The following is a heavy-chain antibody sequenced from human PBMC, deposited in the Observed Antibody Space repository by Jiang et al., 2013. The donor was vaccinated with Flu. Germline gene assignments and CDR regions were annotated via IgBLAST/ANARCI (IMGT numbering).Heavy chain of an antibody. CDR2: INPNSGGT. CDR1: YY. J-gene: IGHJ1*01. D-gene: IGHD2-2*01. Sequence: YYMHWVRQAPGQGLEWMGWINPNSGGTNYAQKFQGRVTMTRDTSISTAYMELSRLRSDDTAVYYCASSKSAKYFQHWGQGTLVTVSS. V-gene: IGHV1-2*02. CDR3: ASSKSAKYFQH.